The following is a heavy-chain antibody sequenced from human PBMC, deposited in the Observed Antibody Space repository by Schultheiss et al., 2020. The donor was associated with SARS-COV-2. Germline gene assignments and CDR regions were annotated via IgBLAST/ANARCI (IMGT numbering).Heavy chain of an antibody. CDR3: TTIQALRLLLPGSGSYAFDY. J-gene: IGHJ4*02. V-gene: IGHV3-23*01. CDR1: GFTFSSYA. CDR2: FGGPGAGA. Sequence: GGSLRLSCVASGFTFSSYAMSWVRQAPGKGLEWVSSFGGPGAGAHYADSVKGRFTISRDNSKNTLYLQMNSLRAEDTAVYYCTTIQALRLLLPGSGSYAFDYWGQGTLVTVAS. D-gene: IGHD3-10*01.